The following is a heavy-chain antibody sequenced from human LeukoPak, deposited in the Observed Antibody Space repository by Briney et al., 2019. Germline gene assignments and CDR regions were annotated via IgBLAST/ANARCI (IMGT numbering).Heavy chain of an antibody. CDR2: IYSGGST. D-gene: IGHD3-10*01. V-gene: IGHV3-66*04. Sequence: GGSLRLSCAASGFTVSSNYMSWVRQAPGKGLEWVSVIYSGGSTYYADSVKGRFTISRDNSKNTLYLQMNSLRAEDTAVYYCARQMRKGLWFGRRPYYFDYWGQGTLVTVSS. CDR3: ARQMRKGLWFGRRPYYFDY. J-gene: IGHJ4*02. CDR1: GFTVSSNY.